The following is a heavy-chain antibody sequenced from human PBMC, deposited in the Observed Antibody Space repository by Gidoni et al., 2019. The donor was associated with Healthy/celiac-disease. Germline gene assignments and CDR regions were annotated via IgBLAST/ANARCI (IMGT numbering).Heavy chain of an antibody. V-gene: IGHV4-39*01. CDR2: IYYSGST. D-gene: IGHD6-6*01. CDR3: ARQYGSSEGGFLGECRT. CDR1: GGSISSSSYY. Sequence: QLQLQESGPGLVKPSETLSLTCTVSGGSISSSSYYWGWIRQPPGKGLEWIGSIYYSGSTYYNPSLKSRVTISVDTSKNQFSLKLSSVTAADTAVYYCARQYGSSEGGFLGECRTWGQGTLVTVSS. J-gene: IGHJ4*02.